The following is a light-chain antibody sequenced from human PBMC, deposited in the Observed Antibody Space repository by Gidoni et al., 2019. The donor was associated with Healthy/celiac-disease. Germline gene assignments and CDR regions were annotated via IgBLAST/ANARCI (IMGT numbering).Light chain of an antibody. CDR1: QGISSY. J-gene: IGKJ3*01. CDR3: QQYYSYPX. Sequence: AIRMTQSPSSFSASTGDRVTITCRASQGISSYLAWYQQKPGKAPKLLIYAASTLQSGVPSRFSGSGSGTDFTLTISCLQSEDFATYYCQQYYSYPXFXPGTKVDIK. V-gene: IGKV1-8*01. CDR2: AAS.